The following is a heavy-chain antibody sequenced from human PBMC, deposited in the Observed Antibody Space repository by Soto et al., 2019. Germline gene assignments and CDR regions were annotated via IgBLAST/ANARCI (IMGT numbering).Heavy chain of an antibody. CDR2: TSYDGNNE. J-gene: IGHJ4*02. CDR3: AKDKGVFNWATSYFDY. V-gene: IGHV3-30*18. CDR1: RFTFYNYS. Sequence: GGCLRISCASSRFTFYNYSMHWVRQAPGKGLEWVALTSYDGNNEYYTDSVKGRFTISRDNSKNTLFLQMNSPRPEDTAVYYCAKDKGVFNWATSYFDYWGQGALVTVSS. D-gene: IGHD1-1*01.